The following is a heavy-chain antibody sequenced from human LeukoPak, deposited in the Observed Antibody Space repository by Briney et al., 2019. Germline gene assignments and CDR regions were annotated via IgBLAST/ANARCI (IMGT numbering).Heavy chain of an antibody. Sequence: ASVRVSCKASGYSFTSYGISWVRQAPGQGLEWMGWISPYNGNTNYVQNLQGRVTMTTDTSTSTAYMELGSLTSNDTAVYYCARSPNPLLWFGELFNYYYYMDVWGKGTTVTVSS. CDR1: GYSFTSYG. CDR2: ISPYNGNT. J-gene: IGHJ6*03. D-gene: IGHD3-10*01. CDR3: ARSPNPLLWFGELFNYYYYMDV. V-gene: IGHV1-18*01.